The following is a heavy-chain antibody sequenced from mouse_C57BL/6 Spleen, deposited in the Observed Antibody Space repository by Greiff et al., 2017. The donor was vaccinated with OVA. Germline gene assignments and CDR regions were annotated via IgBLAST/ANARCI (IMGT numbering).Heavy chain of an antibody. V-gene: IGHV1-50*01. Sequence: QVQLQQPGAELVKPGASVKLSCKASGYTFTSYWMQWVKQRPGQGLEWIGEIDPSDSYTKYNQKFTGKATLTVDTSSSTDYMQLRSLTSEASAVYYCARECYYSNCGYALEYWGQGASVTVS. CDR2: IDPSDSYT. CDR1: GYTFTSYW. D-gene: IGHD2-5*01. J-gene: IGHJ4*01. CDR3: ARECYYSNCGYALEY.